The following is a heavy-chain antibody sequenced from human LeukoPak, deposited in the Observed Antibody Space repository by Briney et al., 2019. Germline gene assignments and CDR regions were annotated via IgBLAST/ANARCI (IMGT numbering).Heavy chain of an antibody. Sequence: GGSLRLSCAASGFTFSSYAMSWVRQAPGKGLEWVSAISVSGGSTYYADSVKGRFTISRDNSKNTLYVQMNSLRVEDSAVYYCAKSRLSIFGVVMAGPDYWGQGTLVTVSS. CDR3: AKSRLSIFGVVMAGPDY. J-gene: IGHJ4*02. D-gene: IGHD3-3*01. CDR1: GFTFSSYA. CDR2: ISVSGGST. V-gene: IGHV3-23*01.